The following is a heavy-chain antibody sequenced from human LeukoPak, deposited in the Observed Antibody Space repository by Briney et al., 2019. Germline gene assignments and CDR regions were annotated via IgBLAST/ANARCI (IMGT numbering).Heavy chain of an antibody. J-gene: IGHJ5*02. CDR1: GYSIRSGYY. CDR2: IYHSGST. D-gene: IGHD3-16*01. Sequence: SETLSLTCAVSGYSIRSGYYWGWIRQPPGKGLEWIGSIYHSGSTYYNPSPKSRITISVDTSKNQSSLKLSSVTAADTAVYYCARREGANWFDPWGQGTLVTVSS. CDR3: ARREGANWFDP. V-gene: IGHV4-38-2*01.